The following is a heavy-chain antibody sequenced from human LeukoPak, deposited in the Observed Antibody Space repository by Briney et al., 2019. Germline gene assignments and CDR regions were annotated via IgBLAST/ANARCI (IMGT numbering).Heavy chain of an antibody. J-gene: IGHJ6*02. CDR3: AKGLWDYYGSGIMYYTMDV. Sequence: GGSLRLSCAASGFTVSSNYMSWVRTAPGKGLEWVSVIYSGGSTYYADSVKGRFTISRDNSKNTLYLQVNSLRAEDTAVYYCAKGLWDYYGSGIMYYTMDVWGQGTTVTVSS. V-gene: IGHV3-53*01. D-gene: IGHD3-10*01. CDR1: GFTVSSNY. CDR2: IYSGGST.